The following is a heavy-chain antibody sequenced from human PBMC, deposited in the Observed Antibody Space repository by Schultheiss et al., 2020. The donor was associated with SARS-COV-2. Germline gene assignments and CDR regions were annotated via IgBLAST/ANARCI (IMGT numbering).Heavy chain of an antibody. D-gene: IGHD4-17*01. CDR2: INHSGST. J-gene: IGHJ3*02. CDR1: GGSFSGYY. CDR3: ARQGDYGGAFDI. V-gene: IGHV4-34*01. Sequence: SETLSLTCAVYGGSFSGYYWSWIRQPPGKGLEWIGEINHSGSTNYKPSLKSRVTISVDKSKNQFSLKLSSVTAADTAVYYCARQGDYGGAFDIWGQGTMVTVSS.